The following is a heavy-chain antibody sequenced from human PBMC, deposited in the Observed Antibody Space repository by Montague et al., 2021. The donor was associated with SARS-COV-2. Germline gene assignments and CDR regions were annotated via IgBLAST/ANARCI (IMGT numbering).Heavy chain of an antibody. CDR2: NYYSGST. J-gene: IGHJ3*02. CDR3: ARHGLAGITIFGVVTPRGGFDI. D-gene: IGHD3-3*01. V-gene: IGHV4-39*01. CDR1: GGSISSSSYY. Sequence: SETLSLTCTVSGGSISSSSYYWGWIRQPPGKGLVWIGSNYYSGSTYYNPSLKSRVTISVDTSKNQFSLKLSSVTAADTAVCYCARHGLAGITIFGVVTPRGGFDIWGQGTMVTVSS.